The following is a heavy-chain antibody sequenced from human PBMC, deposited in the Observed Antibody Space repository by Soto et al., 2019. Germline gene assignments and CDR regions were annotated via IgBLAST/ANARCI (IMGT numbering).Heavy chain of an antibody. V-gene: IGHV1-3*01. CDR1: GYTFTSYA. CDR2: INAGNGNT. J-gene: IGHJ4*02. Sequence: ASVKVSCKASGYTFTSYAMHWVRQAPGQRLEWMGWINAGNGNTKYSQKFQGRVTITRDTSASTAYMELSRLRSDDTAAYYCARAGYCSGGSCIELDYWGQGTLVTVSS. CDR3: ARAGYCSGGSCIELDY. D-gene: IGHD2-15*01.